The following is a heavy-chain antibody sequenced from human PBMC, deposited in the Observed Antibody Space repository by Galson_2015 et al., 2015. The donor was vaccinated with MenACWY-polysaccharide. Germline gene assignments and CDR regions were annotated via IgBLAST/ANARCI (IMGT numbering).Heavy chain of an antibody. D-gene: IGHD6-13*01. CDR2: ISDSGGRT. J-gene: IGHJ1*01. CDR3: AKDAIAGITLTPLRTPFQR. CDR1: GFTFSTYA. Sequence: SLRLSCAASGFTFSTYAMTWVRQAPGKGLEWVSTISDSGGRTQYADSVKGRFTISGDNSKNTLYLQMNSLRAEDTAVDYCAKDAIAGITLTPLRTPFQRWRQGTL. V-gene: IGHV3-23*01.